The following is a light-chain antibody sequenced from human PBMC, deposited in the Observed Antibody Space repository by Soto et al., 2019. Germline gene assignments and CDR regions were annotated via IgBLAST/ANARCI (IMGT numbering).Light chain of an antibody. J-gene: IGKJ5*01. V-gene: IGKV1-27*01. CDR2: AAS. CDR3: QQYNDWPRT. Sequence: DIQMTQSPSSLSASVGDRVTITCRASLPISNYLAWYQQKPGKIPNLLIYAASTLQAGVPPRFSGSASGTEFTLTISSLQSEDFGVYYCQQYNDWPRTFGQGTRLEIK. CDR1: LPISNY.